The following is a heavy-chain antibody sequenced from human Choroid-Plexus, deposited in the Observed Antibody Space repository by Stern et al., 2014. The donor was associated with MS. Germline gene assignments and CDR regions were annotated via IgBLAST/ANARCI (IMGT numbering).Heavy chain of an antibody. J-gene: IGHJ5*02. Sequence: LQPGRPLRLSCVASGFTFGSCAMHWVRQAPGKGLEWVAGVSYDGSNKYYADSVKGRFTISRDNSQNTLYMQMSSLRPEDTAVYYCAKDRQYLTYFFAHLGQGSLVTVSS. V-gene: IGHV3-30*18. CDR3: AKDRQYLTYFFAH. CDR2: VSYDGSNK. D-gene: IGHD2/OR15-2a*01. CDR1: GFTFGSCA.